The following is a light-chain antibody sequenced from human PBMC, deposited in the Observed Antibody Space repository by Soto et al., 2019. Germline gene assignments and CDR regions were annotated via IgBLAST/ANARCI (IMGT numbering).Light chain of an antibody. J-gene: IGLJ2*01. CDR1: SGHSSYA. V-gene: IGLV4-69*01. Sequence: QLVLPQSPSASASLGASVKLTCTLSSGHSSYAIAWHQQQPEKGHRYLMKLNSDGSHSKGDGIPDRFSGSSSGAERYLTISSLRSEDEADYYCQTWGTGIHVVFGGGTKVTVL. CDR3: QTWGTGIHVV. CDR2: LNSDGSH.